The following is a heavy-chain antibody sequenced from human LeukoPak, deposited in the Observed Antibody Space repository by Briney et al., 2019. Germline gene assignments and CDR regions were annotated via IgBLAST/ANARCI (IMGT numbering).Heavy chain of an antibody. V-gene: IGHV3-53*01. J-gene: IGHJ4*02. CDR1: GFTVSSSY. D-gene: IGHD3-10*01. Sequence: QPGGSLRLSCAASGFTVSSSYMSWVRQAPGEGLEWVSVIYSGGNTYYADSVKGRFTISRDNAKNSLYLQMNSLRAEDTAVYYCAREHYYGSGIDYWGQGTLVTVSS. CDR3: AREHYYGSGIDY. CDR2: IYSGGNT.